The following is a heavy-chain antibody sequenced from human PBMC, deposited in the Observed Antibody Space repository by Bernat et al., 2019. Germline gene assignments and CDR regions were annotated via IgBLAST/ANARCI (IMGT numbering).Heavy chain of an antibody. J-gene: IGHJ4*02. CDR1: GFTFSSCS. Sequence: EVQLVESGGGLVQPGGSLRLSCAASGFTFSSCSMNWVRQAPGKGLEWVSYISSSSKTVYYADSVGGRFSISRDNAKNSLYLQMNSLRAEDTAVYYCARDSGDGYKPFDSWGQGILVTVSS. D-gene: IGHD5-24*01. CDR2: ISSSSKTV. V-gene: IGHV3-48*01. CDR3: ARDSGDGYKPFDS.